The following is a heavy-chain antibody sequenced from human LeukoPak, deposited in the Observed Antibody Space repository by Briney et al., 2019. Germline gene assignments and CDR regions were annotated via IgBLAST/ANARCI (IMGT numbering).Heavy chain of an antibody. Sequence: SETLSLTCTVSGGSISSYYWSWIRQPPGKGLEWVGYIYYSGSTNYNPSLKSRVTISVDTSKNQFSLKLSSVTAADTAVYYCARWGSSSSGGPFDYWGQGTLVTVSS. D-gene: IGHD6-6*01. J-gene: IGHJ4*02. CDR2: IYYSGST. CDR3: ARWGSSSSGGPFDY. CDR1: GGSISSYY. V-gene: IGHV4-59*01.